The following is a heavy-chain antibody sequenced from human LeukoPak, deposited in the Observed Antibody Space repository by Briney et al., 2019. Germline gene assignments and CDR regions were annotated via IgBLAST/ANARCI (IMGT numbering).Heavy chain of an antibody. CDR2: IRYDGSHK. V-gene: IGHV3-30*02. Sequence: GGSLRLSCAASGFIFSSYGMHWVRQAPGKGLEWVAFIRYDGSHKYYTDSVRGRFTISRDNSKNTLYLQMNNLRAEDTALYYCAKISGYYPFDYWGQGTLVTVSS. J-gene: IGHJ4*02. CDR1: GFIFSSYG. CDR3: AKISGYYPFDY. D-gene: IGHD3-22*01.